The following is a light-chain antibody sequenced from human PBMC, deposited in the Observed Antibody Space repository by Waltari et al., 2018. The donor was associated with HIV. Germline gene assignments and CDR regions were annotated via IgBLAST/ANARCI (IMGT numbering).Light chain of an antibody. CDR2: QDS. Sequence: SYELTQPPSVSVSPGQTASITCSGDKLGDKYACWYQQKPGQSPVLVIYQDSKRPSGLPERFSGSNAGNTATLTISGTQAMEEADYYCQAWDSSTDVVFGGGTKLTVL. J-gene: IGLJ2*01. V-gene: IGLV3-1*01. CDR3: QAWDSSTDVV. CDR1: KLGDKY.